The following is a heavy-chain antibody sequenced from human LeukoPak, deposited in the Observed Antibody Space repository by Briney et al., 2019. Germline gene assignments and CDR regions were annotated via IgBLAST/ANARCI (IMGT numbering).Heavy chain of an antibody. CDR1: GFTFSSYA. CDR2: ISSNGGST. Sequence: PGGSLRLSCAASGFTFSSYAMHWVRQAPGKGLEYVSAISSNGGSTYYANSVKGRFTISRDNSKNTLYLQMGSLRAEDMAVYYCARVREWDSSGYYFDYWGQGTLVTVSS. D-gene: IGHD3-22*01. J-gene: IGHJ4*02. V-gene: IGHV3-64*01. CDR3: ARVREWDSSGYYFDY.